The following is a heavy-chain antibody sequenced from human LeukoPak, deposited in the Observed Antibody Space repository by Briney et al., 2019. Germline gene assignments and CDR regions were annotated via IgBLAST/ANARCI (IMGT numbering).Heavy chain of an antibody. D-gene: IGHD5/OR15-5a*01. J-gene: IGHJ6*04. CDR2: IYHSGST. V-gene: IGHV4-30-2*01. CDR1: GGSISSGGYS. CDR3: ARGLHSTSRSLDV. Sequence: SQTLSLTCAVSGGSISSGGYSWSWIRQPPGKGLEWIGYIYHSGSTYYSPSLKSRVTISVDRSKNQFSLKLSSVTAADTAVYYCARGLHSTSRSLDVWGKGTTVTVSS.